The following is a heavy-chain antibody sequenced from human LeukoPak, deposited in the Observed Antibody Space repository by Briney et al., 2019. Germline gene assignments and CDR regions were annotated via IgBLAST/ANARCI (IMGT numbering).Heavy chain of an antibody. CDR3: AEDVTHTVTAYGMDV. D-gene: IGHD4-17*01. CDR2: ISWNSGSI. Sequence: GGSLRLSCAASGFTFSSYAMSWVRQAPGKGLEWVSGISWNSGSIGYADSVKGRFTISRDNAKNSLYLQMNSLRAEDTALYYCAEDVTHTVTAYGMDVWGQGTTVTVSS. J-gene: IGHJ6*02. CDR1: GFTFSSYA. V-gene: IGHV3-9*01.